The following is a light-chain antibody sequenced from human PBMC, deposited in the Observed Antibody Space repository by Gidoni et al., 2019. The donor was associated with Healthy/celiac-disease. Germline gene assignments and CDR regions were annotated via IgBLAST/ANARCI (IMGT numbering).Light chain of an antibody. CDR1: SSDVGGYNY. Sequence: QSALTQPPSASVSPGQSVTISCTGTSSDVGGYNYVSWYQQHPGKAPKLMIYEVSKRPSGVPDRLFGSKSGNTASLTVSGLQAEDEADYYCSSYAGSNNLVFGGGTKLTVL. V-gene: IGLV2-8*01. CDR3: SSYAGSNNLV. CDR2: EVS. J-gene: IGLJ2*01.